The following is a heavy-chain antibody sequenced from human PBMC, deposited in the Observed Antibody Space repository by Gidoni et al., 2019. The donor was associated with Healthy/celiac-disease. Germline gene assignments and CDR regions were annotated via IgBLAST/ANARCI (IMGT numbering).Heavy chain of an antibody. CDR2: IYYSGST. V-gene: IGHV4-39*01. CDR3: ARHGRDYYFDY. J-gene: IGHJ4*02. Sequence: QLPLQESGPGLVKPSETLSLTCTVSGGSISSSSYYWGWIRQPPGKGLEWIGSIYYSGSTYYNPSLKSRVTISVDTSKNQFSLKLSSVTAADTAVYYCARHGRDYYFDYWGQGTLVTVSS. CDR1: GGSISSSSYY.